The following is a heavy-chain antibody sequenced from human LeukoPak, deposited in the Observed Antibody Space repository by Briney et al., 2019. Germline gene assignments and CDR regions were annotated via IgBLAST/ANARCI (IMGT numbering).Heavy chain of an antibody. V-gene: IGHV4-38-2*02. CDR1: GYSISSGYY. Sequence: ASETLSLTCTVSGYSISSGYYWGWIRQPPGKGLEWIGSIYHSGSTYYNPSLKSRVTISVDTSKNQFSLKLSSVTAADTAAYYCARAGHCTNGICYTADFDYWGQGTLVTVSS. CDR3: ARAGHCTNGICYTADFDY. D-gene: IGHD2-8*01. CDR2: IYHSGST. J-gene: IGHJ4*02.